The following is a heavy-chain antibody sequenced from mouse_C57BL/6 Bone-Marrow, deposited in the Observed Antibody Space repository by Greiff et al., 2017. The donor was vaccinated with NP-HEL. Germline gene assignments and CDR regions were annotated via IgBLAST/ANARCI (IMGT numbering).Heavy chain of an antibody. D-gene: IGHD2-2*01. V-gene: IGHV1-55*01. CDR1: GYTFTSYW. CDR3: ARDDYGYDGYYAMDY. CDR2: IYPGSGST. Sequence: VKLQQPGAELVKPGASVKMSCKASGYTFTSYWITWVKQRPGQGLEWIGDIYPGSGSTNYNEKFKSKATLTVDKSSSTAYMQLSSLTSEDSAVYYCARDDYGYDGYYAMDYWGQGTSVTVSS. J-gene: IGHJ4*01.